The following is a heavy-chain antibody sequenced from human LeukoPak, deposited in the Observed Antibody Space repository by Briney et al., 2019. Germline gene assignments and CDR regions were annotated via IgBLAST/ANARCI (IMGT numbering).Heavy chain of an antibody. CDR1: GGSFSGYY. CDR2: IYHSGST. J-gene: IGHJ3*02. D-gene: IGHD3-22*01. CDR3: ARVPYYYDSSGYWFAFDI. Sequence: SETLSLTCAVYGGSFSGYYWGWIRQPPGKGLEWIGSIYHSGSTYCNPSLKSRVTISVDTSKNQFSLKLSSVTAADTAVYYCARVPYYYDSSGYWFAFDIWGQGTMVTVSS. V-gene: IGHV4-38-2*01.